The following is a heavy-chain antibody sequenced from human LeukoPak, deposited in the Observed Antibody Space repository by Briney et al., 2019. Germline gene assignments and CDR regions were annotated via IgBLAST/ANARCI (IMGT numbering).Heavy chain of an antibody. D-gene: IGHD3-10*01. J-gene: IGHJ6*03. CDR3: AREAYDSGSFRTDYYYMDV. CDR1: GYTFTSYD. V-gene: IGHV1-18*01. CDR2: ISAYNGNT. Sequence: ASVKVSCKASGYTFTSYDINWVRQAPGQGLEWMGWISAYNGNTNYAQKLQGRVTMTTDTSTSTAYMELRSLRSDDTAVYYCAREAYDSGSFRTDYYYMDVWGKGTTVTISS.